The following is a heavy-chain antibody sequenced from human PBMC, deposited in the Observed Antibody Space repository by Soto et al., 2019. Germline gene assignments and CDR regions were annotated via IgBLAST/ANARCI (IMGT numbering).Heavy chain of an antibody. CDR2: ISATGGGT. J-gene: IGHJ4*02. D-gene: IGHD3-16*01. Sequence: HPGGSLRLSCAASGFKFSNYAMSWVRQAPGKGLEWVSLISATGGGTYYADSVKGRFTISRDNSHNTLYLQVHSLTAEDTAVYHCAKDRRAGGNSAFYFDFWGQGAQVTVSS. CDR1: GFKFSNYA. CDR3: AKDRRAGGNSAFYFDF. V-gene: IGHV3-23*01.